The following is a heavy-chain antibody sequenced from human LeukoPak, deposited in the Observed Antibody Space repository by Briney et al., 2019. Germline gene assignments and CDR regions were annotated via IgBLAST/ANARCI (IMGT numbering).Heavy chain of an antibody. CDR3: ARGILGYSYGPGSFDM. CDR2: ISGSGGGT. J-gene: IGHJ3*02. V-gene: IGHV3-23*01. Sequence: GGSLRLSCAASGFTFSSYAMSWVRQAPEKGLEWVSTISGSGGGTYYADSVRGRFTISRDDSKNTLYLQMNSLRAEETAVYYCARGILGYSYGPGSFDMWGQGTMVTVSS. CDR1: GFTFSSYA. D-gene: IGHD5-18*01.